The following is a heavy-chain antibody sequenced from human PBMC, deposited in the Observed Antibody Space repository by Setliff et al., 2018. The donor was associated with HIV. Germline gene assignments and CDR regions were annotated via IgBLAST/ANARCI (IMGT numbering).Heavy chain of an antibody. D-gene: IGHD5-18*01. V-gene: IGHV1-18*01. CDR1: GYTFTSYG. J-gene: IGHJ6*03. Sequence: ASVKVSCKASGYTFTSYGISWVRQAPGQGLEWMGWISAYNGNTNYAQKLQGRVTMTTDTSTSTAYMELRSLRSDDAAVYYCASRSYGSSDYYYYMDVWGKGTTVTVSS. CDR3: ASRSYGSSDYYYYMDV. CDR2: ISAYNGNT.